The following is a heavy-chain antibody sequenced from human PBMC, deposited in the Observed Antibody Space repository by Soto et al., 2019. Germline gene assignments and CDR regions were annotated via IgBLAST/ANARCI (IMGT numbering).Heavy chain of an antibody. CDR3: AREGNLGRWLQPLDF. J-gene: IGHJ4*02. Sequence: SETLSLTCDVSGDTISTGGYSWSWVRQPPGKGLEWIGNIHYNGNTKYNPSLKSRVSMSVDTSKNQFSLRLISVTAADTAKYFCAREGNLGRWLQPLDFWGQGTLVTVSS. CDR2: IHYNGNT. CDR1: GDTISTGGYS. V-gene: IGHV4-61*08. D-gene: IGHD5-12*01.